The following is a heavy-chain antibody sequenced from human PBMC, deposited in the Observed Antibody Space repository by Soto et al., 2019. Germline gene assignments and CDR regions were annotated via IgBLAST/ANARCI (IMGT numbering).Heavy chain of an antibody. Sequence: PGGSLRLSCAASGFTVSSNYMSWVRQAPGKGLEWVSVIYSGGSTYYADSVKGRFTISRDNSKNTLYLQMNSLRAEDTAVYYCARESSGWYLSAFDIRGQGTMVTVPS. CDR3: ARESSGWYLSAFDI. CDR1: GFTVSSNY. D-gene: IGHD6-19*01. V-gene: IGHV3-66*01. J-gene: IGHJ3*02. CDR2: IYSGGST.